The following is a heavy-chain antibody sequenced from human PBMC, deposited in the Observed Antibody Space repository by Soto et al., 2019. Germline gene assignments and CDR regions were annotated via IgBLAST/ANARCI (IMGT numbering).Heavy chain of an antibody. V-gene: IGHV3-30-3*01. D-gene: IGHD3-22*01. CDR3: AKPSTYGSSRYFLDNW. CDR1: VFTFSDYA. CDR2: ILSDGSNE. J-gene: IGHJ5*01. Sequence: GGSLRLSCASSVFTFSDYAMHCVRHPPGKWLEWVAVILSDGSNEYYADSVKGRFTISRDNSKNSLYLQMNSLRSEDTAVYFCAKPSTYGSSRYFLDNW.